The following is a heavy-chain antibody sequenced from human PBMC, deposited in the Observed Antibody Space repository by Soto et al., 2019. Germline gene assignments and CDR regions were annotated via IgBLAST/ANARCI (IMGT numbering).Heavy chain of an antibody. J-gene: IGHJ4*02. D-gene: IGHD1-26*01. V-gene: IGHV4-31*03. CDR1: GVSISSGGYY. CDR2: IYYSGST. Sequence: PSETLSLTCTVSGVSISSGGYYWSWIRQHPGKGLEWIGYIYYSGSTYYNPSLKSRVTISVDTSKNQFSLKLSSVTAADTAVYYCARAPAELRYFDYWGQGTLVTVSS. CDR3: ARAPAELRYFDY.